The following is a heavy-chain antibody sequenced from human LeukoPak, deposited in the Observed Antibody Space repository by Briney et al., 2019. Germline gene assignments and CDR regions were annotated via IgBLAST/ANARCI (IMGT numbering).Heavy chain of an antibody. D-gene: IGHD1-1*01. CDR3: ATAEKLERRGGWFDP. J-gene: IGHJ5*02. CDR1: GYTLTGLS. CDR2: FDPEDGET. V-gene: IGHV1-24*01. Sequence: ASVKVSCKVSGYTLTGLSMHWVRQAPGKGLEWMGGFDPEDGETIYAQKFQGRVTMTEDTSTDTAYMELSSLRSEDTAVYYCATAEKLERRGGWFDPWGQGTLVTVSS.